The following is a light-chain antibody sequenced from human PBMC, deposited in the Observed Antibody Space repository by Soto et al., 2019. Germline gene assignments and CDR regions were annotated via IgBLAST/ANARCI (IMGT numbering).Light chain of an antibody. Sequence: EIGMTQSPATLSVSPGERATLSCRASQSVSSNLAWYQQKPGQAPRLLIYGASTRATGIPARFSGSGSGTEFTLTISSLQSEDFAVYYCQQYNNWPRVFGQGTRLEIK. CDR1: QSVSSN. J-gene: IGKJ5*01. CDR3: QQYNNWPRV. CDR2: GAS. V-gene: IGKV3-15*01.